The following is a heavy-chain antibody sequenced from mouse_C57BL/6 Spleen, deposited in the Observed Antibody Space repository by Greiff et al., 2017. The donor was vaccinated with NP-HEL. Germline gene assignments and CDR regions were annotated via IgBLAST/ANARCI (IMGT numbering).Heavy chain of an antibody. J-gene: IGHJ2*01. Sequence: QVQLQQPGAELVRPGSSVKLSCKASGYTFTSYWMHWVKQRPIQGLEWIGNIDPSDSDTHYNQKFKDKATLTVDKSSSTAYMQLSSLTSEDSAVYYCARTKNSSAPFDDWGKGTTLTVSS. D-gene: IGHD3-1*01. CDR3: ARTKNSSAPFDD. CDR2: IDPSDSDT. V-gene: IGHV1-52*01. CDR1: GYTFTSYW.